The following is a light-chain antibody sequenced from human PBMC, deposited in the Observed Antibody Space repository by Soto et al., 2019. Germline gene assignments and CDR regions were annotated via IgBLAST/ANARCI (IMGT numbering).Light chain of an antibody. Sequence: QSVLTQPPSVSGSPGQSVTISCTGTSSDVGAYNFVSWYQQHPGKAPTLIIFDVSARPSGVPDRFSGSKSGNTASLTISGLQADDEADYYCCSYACTYSPVLGGGTKLTVL. V-gene: IGLV2-11*01. CDR3: CSYACTYSPV. J-gene: IGLJ2*01. CDR1: SSDVGAYNF. CDR2: DVS.